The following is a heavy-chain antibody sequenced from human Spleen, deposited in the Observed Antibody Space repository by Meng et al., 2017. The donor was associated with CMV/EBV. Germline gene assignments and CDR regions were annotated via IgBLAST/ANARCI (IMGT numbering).Heavy chain of an antibody. D-gene: IGHD3-9*01. J-gene: IGHJ2*01. CDR1: EFTFRDSY. V-gene: IGHV3-11*04. Sequence: GGSLRLSCAAAEFTFRDSYMSWIRQAPGKGLEWVSYISSSDRTIYYADSVQGRFTISRESAKNSLFLQMNNVRAEDTAVYYCAKSYFHWYFDVWGRGTLVTVSS. CDR2: ISSSDRTI. CDR3: AKSYFHWYFDV.